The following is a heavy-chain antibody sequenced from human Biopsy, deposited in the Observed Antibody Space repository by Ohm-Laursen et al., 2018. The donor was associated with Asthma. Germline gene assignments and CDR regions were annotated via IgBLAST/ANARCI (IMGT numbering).Heavy chain of an antibody. Sequence: SSVKVSCKPLGGTFNTYVIGWGRQAPGQGLEWMGGINSVFGTTTYPQKFQDRVTITADDSTSTAYMELSSLRSEDTAVYYCARKAGSCISRTCYSLDFWGQGTLVTVSS. CDR1: GGTFNTYV. V-gene: IGHV1-69*01. CDR3: ARKAGSCISRTCYSLDF. CDR2: INSVFGTT. D-gene: IGHD2-2*01. J-gene: IGHJ4*02.